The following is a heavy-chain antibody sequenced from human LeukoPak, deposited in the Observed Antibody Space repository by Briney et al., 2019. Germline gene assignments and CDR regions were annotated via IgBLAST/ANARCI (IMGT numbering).Heavy chain of an antibody. J-gene: IGHJ5*02. CDR3: ARDRIVVVAATGYNWFDP. CDR2: IYHSGST. Sequence: TASETLSLTCTVSGGSISSGSYYWSWIRQPAGKGLEWIGSIYHSGSTYYNPSLKSRVTISVDTSKNQFSLKLSSVTAADTAVYYCARDRIVVVAATGYNWFDPWGQGTLVTVSS. D-gene: IGHD2-15*01. V-gene: IGHV4-39*07. CDR1: GGSISSGSYY.